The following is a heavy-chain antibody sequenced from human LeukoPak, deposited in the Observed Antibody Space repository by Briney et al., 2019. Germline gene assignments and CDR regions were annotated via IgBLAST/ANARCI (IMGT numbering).Heavy chain of an antibody. CDR2: ISDSGGST. CDR3: ARVTSDSSGFAYYFDF. Sequence: GGSLRLSCAASGFTFSNYAMSWVRQAPGKGLEWVSSISDSGGSTYYADSVKGRFTISRENARNSLYLQMSSLRAGDTAVYYCARVTSDSSGFAYYFDFWGQGTLVTVSS. V-gene: IGHV3-23*01. CDR1: GFTFSNYA. J-gene: IGHJ4*02. D-gene: IGHD3-22*01.